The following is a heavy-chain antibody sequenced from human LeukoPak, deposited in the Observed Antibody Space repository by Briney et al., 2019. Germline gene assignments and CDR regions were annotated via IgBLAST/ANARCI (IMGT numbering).Heavy chain of an antibody. D-gene: IGHD3-10*01. V-gene: IGHV4-39*01. Sequence: SETLSLTCTVSGGSISSNSYCWGWIRQPPGKGLEWIGSIYYSGSTYYNPSLKSRVTISVDTSKNQFSLKLSSVTAADTAVYYCASPYYYGSGSYGFDYWGQGTLVTVSS. CDR1: GGSISSNSYC. CDR2: IYYSGST. CDR3: ASPYYYGSGSYGFDY. J-gene: IGHJ4*02.